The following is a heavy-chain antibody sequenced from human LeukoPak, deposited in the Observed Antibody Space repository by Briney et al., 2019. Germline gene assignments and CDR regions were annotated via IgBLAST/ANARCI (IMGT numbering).Heavy chain of an antibody. CDR3: AKASYSGIAAASISFDY. D-gene: IGHD6-13*01. CDR2: ISWNSGNI. J-gene: IGHJ4*02. V-gene: IGHV3-9*01. Sequence: GGSLRLSCAASGFTFDDYAMHWVRQAPGKGLEWVSGISWNSGNIGYADSVKGRFTISRDNAKNSLYLQMNSLRAEDTALYYCAKASYSGIAAASISFDYWGQGTLVTVSS. CDR1: GFTFDDYA.